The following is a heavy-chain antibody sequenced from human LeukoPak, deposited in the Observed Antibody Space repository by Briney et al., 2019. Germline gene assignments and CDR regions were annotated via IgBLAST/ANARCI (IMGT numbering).Heavy chain of an antibody. V-gene: IGHV4-39*07. CDR1: GGSISSSSYY. CDR2: IYYSGST. J-gene: IGHJ4*02. Sequence: SETLSLTCTVSGGSISSSSYYWGWIRQPPGKGLEWIGSIYYSGSTYYNPSLKSRVTISVDTSRNQFSLKLSSVTAADTAVYYCARVDTAMVESDYWGQGTLVTVSS. D-gene: IGHD5-18*01. CDR3: ARVDTAMVESDY.